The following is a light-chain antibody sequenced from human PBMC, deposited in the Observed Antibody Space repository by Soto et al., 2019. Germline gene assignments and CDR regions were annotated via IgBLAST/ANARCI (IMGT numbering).Light chain of an antibody. V-gene: IGLV1-51*01. CDR1: SFNIGNYY. CDR3: GTWDSSLSAVV. J-gene: IGLJ2*01. CDR2: DNN. Sequence: QSVLTQPPSVSAAPGQKVTISCSGSSFNIGNYYVSWYQQFPGTAPKLLIYDNNKRPSGIPDRFSGSKSGTSATLGITGLQTGDEADYYCGTWDSSLSAVVFGGGTKVTVL.